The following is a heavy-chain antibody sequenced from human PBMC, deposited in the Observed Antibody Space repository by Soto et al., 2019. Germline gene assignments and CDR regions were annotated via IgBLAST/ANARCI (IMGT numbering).Heavy chain of an antibody. CDR1: GFTFSSYS. Sequence: PGGSLRLSCAASGFTFSSYSMNWVRQAQGKGLEWVSSISSSSSYIYYADSVKGRFTISRDNAKNSLYLQMNSLRAEDTAVYYCARDLPRGTDAFDIWGQGTMVTVSS. CDR2: ISSSSSYI. CDR3: ARDLPRGTDAFDI. V-gene: IGHV3-21*01. J-gene: IGHJ3*02.